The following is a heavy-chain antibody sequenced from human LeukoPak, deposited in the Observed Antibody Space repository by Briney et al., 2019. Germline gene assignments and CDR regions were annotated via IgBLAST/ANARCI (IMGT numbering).Heavy chain of an antibody. J-gene: IGHJ6*03. D-gene: IGHD2-2*01. CDR3: ARVNKIDCSSTSCYSYYYYYYMDV. CDR2: IYYSGST. Sequence: SETLSLTCTVSGGSISSYYWSWIRQPPGKGLEWIGYIYYSGSTNYNPSLKSRVTISVDTSKNQFSLKLSSVTAADTAVYYCARVNKIDCSSTSCYSYYYYYYMDVWGKGTTVTVSS. CDR1: GGSISSYY. V-gene: IGHV4-59*01.